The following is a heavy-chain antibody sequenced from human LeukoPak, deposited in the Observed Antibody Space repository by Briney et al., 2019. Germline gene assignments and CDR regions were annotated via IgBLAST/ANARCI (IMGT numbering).Heavy chain of an antibody. V-gene: IGHV5-51*01. Sequence: GESLKISCKGSGYSFTSYWIGWVRQMPGKGLEWMGIIYPGDSDTRYSPSFQGQVTISADKSISTAYLQWSSLKASDTAMYYCARRYSSGRYFDGKAPFQHWGQGTLVTVSS. D-gene: IGHD6-19*01. CDR2: IYPGDSDT. CDR3: ARRYSSGRYFDGKAPFQH. J-gene: IGHJ1*01. CDR1: GYSFTSYW.